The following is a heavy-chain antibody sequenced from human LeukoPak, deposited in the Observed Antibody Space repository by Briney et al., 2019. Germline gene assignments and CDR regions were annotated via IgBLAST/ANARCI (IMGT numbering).Heavy chain of an antibody. CDR3: ARGALSASDI. D-gene: IGHD3-16*02. Sequence: GGSLRLSCAASGFPFSIYWMNWVRQAPGKGLEWVANIKQDGSDKYYVDSVKGRFTISRDNAKNSLYLQMNSLRAEDTAVYYCARGALSASDIWGQGTMVTVSS. CDR2: IKQDGSDK. CDR1: GFPFSIYW. J-gene: IGHJ3*02. V-gene: IGHV3-7*01.